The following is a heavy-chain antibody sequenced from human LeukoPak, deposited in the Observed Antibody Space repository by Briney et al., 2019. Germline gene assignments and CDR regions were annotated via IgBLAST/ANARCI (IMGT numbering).Heavy chain of an antibody. Sequence: PGGSLRLSCAASGFAFRSYTMNWVRLAPGKGLEWVSSISSTARYKYYADSVRGRFTISRDNANNSLSLEMDSLRAEDTAFYFCARDRGTLTLVVGFDIWGPGTTVTVSS. CDR3: ARDRGTLTLVVGFDI. V-gene: IGHV3-21*01. CDR2: ISSTARYK. J-gene: IGHJ3*02. CDR1: GFAFRSYT. D-gene: IGHD4-17*01.